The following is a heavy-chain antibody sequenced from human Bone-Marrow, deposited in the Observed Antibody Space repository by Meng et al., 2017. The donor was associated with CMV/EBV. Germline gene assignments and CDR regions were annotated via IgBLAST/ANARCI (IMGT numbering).Heavy chain of an antibody. D-gene: IGHD3-3*01. CDR3: AKDITRAGGIFGVNGMDV. J-gene: IGHJ6*02. CDR2: INWNGGST. CDR1: GFTFDDYG. Sequence: GESLKISCAASGFTFDDYGMSWVRQAPGKGLEWVSGINWNGGSTGYADSVKGRFTISRDNAKNSLYLQMNSLRAEDTALYYCAKDITRAGGIFGVNGMDVWGQGTTVTVSS. V-gene: IGHV3-20*04.